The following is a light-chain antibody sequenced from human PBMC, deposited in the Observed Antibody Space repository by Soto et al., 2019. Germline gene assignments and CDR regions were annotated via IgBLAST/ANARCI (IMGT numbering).Light chain of an antibody. CDR2: SAS. V-gene: IGKV3-20*01. Sequence: EIVLTQSPDTLSLSPGERATLSCSSIQSVYKNYLAWYQQKPGQAPRLLIYSASNSSTGIPDMFSGSGSETAFALTINPPEPDDYAVYHCQQHSNAPWTFGQGTKEEIK. CDR1: QSVYKNY. J-gene: IGKJ1*01. CDR3: QQHSNAPWT.